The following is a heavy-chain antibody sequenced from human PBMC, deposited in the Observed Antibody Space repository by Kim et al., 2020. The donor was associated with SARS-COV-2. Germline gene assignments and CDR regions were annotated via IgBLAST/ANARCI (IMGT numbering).Heavy chain of an antibody. V-gene: IGHV3-21*01. CDR3: ASISGYDSPTGY. CDR2: ISSSSSYI. CDR1: GFTFSSYS. D-gene: IGHD5-12*01. J-gene: IGHJ4*02. Sequence: GGSLRLSCAASGFTFSSYSMNWVRQAPGKGLEWVSSISSSSSYIYYADSVKGRFTISRDNAKNSLYLQMNSLRAEDTAVYYCASISGYDSPTGYWGQGTLVTVSS.